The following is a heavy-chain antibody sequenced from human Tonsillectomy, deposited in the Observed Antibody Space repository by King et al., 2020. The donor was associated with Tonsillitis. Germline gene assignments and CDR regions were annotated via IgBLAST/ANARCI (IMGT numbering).Heavy chain of an antibody. CDR2: IKYDGSDK. Sequence: VQLVESGGGLVQPGGSLSLSCAASGSTFGVYWMTWVRQAPGKGLEWVANIKYDGSDKHYVDSVKGRFTISRDNAKNSLYLQMNSLSAEDTAVYYCARDYSYYENNAWYDAFDVWGQGTVVTVSS. D-gene: IGHD3-16*01. J-gene: IGHJ3*01. CDR3: ARDYSYYENNAWYDAFDV. CDR1: GSTFGVYW. V-gene: IGHV3-7*03.